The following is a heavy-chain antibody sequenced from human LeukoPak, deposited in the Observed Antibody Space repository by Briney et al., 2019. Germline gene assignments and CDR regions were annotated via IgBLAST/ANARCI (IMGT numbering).Heavy chain of an antibody. Sequence: GESLKISCKGSGYSFNTNWIGWVRQMPGKGLEWMGIIYPADSDTRYSPSFQGQVTISADKSISTAYLQWSSLKASDTAMYYCARWPQLATITARYFDYWGQGTLVTVSS. CDR1: GYSFNTNW. CDR3: ARWPQLATITARYFDY. D-gene: IGHD5-24*01. V-gene: IGHV5-51*01. J-gene: IGHJ4*02. CDR2: IYPADSDT.